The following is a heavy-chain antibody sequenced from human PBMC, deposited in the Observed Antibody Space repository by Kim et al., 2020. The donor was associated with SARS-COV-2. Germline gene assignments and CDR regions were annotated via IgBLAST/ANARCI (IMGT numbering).Heavy chain of an antibody. CDR1: GYTVTYSY. D-gene: IGHD3-22*01. V-gene: IGHV3-66*01. CDR2: IYSGGNT. J-gene: IGHJ1*01. CDR3: ATVVFYYDAGYFKN. Sequence: GGSLRLSCAASGYTVTYSYMGWVRQAPGKGLEWVSFIYSGGNTIYADPVKGRIIISRDHSKNTLYLQMNSLRAEDTAVYYCATVVFYYDAGYFKNWGQGTLVIVSS.